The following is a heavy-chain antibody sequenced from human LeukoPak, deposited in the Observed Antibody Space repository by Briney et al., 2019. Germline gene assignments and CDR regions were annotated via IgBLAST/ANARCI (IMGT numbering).Heavy chain of an antibody. CDR2: ISSSGSTI. Sequence: PGGSLRLSCAASGFTFSSYEMNWVCDAPGKGLEWVSHISSSGSTIYYADSVKGRFTISRDNAKNSLYLQMNSLRAEDTAVYYCARGYSSSWHHYYYYMDVWGKGTTVTVSS. CDR3: ARGYSSSWHHYYYYMDV. J-gene: IGHJ6*03. D-gene: IGHD6-13*01. CDR1: GFTFSSYE. V-gene: IGHV3-48*03.